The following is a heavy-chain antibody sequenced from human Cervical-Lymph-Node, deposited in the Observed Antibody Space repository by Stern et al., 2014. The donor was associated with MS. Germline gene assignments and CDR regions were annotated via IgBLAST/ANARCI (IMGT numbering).Heavy chain of an antibody. D-gene: IGHD3-10*01. CDR2: MYNSGFT. CDR3: ARQMARGRLGEFTVDY. V-gene: IGHV4-39*01. Sequence: VQLVESGPGLVKPSETLSLTCTVSGDSIRSSSYYWGWIRQPPGKGLEWIWTMYNSGFTYQNPSLKSRVTISVDTSENHFSLTLSSVTAADTAMYYCARQMARGRLGEFTVDYWGQGTLITVSS. J-gene: IGHJ4*02. CDR1: GDSIRSSSYY.